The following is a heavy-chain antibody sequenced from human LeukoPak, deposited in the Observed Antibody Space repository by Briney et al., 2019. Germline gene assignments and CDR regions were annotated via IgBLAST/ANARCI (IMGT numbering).Heavy chain of an antibody. Sequence: GGSLRLSCAASGFTFSSYGMNWVRQAPGKGLEWVAFIRNDGSNKYYADSVKGRFTISRDSSRVYLQMTSLRAEDTALYYCVRDRDWGFDYWGQGTLVTVSS. V-gene: IGHV3-30*02. J-gene: IGHJ4*02. CDR1: GFTFSSYG. D-gene: IGHD3/OR15-3a*01. CDR2: IRNDGSNK. CDR3: VRDRDWGFDY.